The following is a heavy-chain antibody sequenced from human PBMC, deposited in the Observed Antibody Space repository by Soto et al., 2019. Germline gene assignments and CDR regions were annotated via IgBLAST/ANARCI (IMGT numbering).Heavy chain of an antibody. V-gene: IGHV3-30-3*01. Sequence: QVQLVESGGGVVQPGRSLRLSCAASGFTFSSYAMHWVRQAPGKGLEWVAVISDDGSNKYYADSVKGRFTISRDNSKNTVYLQMNSLRAEDTAVYYCARETYYDFWSGPYYGMDVWGQGTTVTVSS. CDR2: ISDDGSNK. D-gene: IGHD3-3*01. J-gene: IGHJ6*02. CDR3: ARETYYDFWSGPYYGMDV. CDR1: GFTFSSYA.